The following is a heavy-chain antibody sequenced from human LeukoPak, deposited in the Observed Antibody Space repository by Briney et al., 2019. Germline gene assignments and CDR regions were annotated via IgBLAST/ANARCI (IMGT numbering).Heavy chain of an antibody. Sequence: ASVKVSCKASGYTFTGYYMHWVRQAPGQGLEWMGWINPNSGGTNYAQKFQGRVTMTRDTSISTAYMELSRLRSDGTAVYYCATHVSGDYSRFDYWGQGTLVTVSS. CDR2: INPNSGGT. CDR1: GYTFTGYY. J-gene: IGHJ4*02. CDR3: ATHVSGDYSRFDY. D-gene: IGHD4-17*01. V-gene: IGHV1-2*02.